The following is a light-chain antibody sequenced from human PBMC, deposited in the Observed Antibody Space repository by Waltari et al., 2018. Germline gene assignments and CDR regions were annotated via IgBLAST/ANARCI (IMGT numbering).Light chain of an antibody. CDR3: QQYHSFSVT. Sequence: DIQMTQSPSTLSASVGDTVTITCRASQSVSPWLAWYQQKPGKAPKLLIYQASNLENGAPSRFSGSGSGTEFTLTISSLQPDDFATYYRQQYHSFSVTFGGGTKVEIK. CDR2: QAS. CDR1: QSVSPW. V-gene: IGKV1-5*03. J-gene: IGKJ4*01.